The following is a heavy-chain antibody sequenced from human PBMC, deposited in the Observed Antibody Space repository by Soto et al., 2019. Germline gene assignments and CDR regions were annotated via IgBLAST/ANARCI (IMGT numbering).Heavy chain of an antibody. J-gene: IGHJ6*03. CDR3: VKGVGQYYFYYYMDV. CDR2: ISGSGGST. V-gene: IGHV3-23*01. CDR1: GFTFGTYA. D-gene: IGHD2-15*01. Sequence: GGSLRLSCAASGFTFGTYALSWVRQATGKGLEWVSAISGSGGSTYVADTVKGRFTISRDNSRNTLYLQMNSLRAEDTAVYFCVKGVGQYYFYYYMDVWGKGTTVTVSS.